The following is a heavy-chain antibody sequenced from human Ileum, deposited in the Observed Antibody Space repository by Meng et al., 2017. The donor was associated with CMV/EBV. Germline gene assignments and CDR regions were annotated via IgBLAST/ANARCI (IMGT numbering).Heavy chain of an antibody. CDR2: VRSDGSNK. J-gene: IGHJ4*02. D-gene: IGHD3-16*01. CDR3: SSLGDY. CDR1: GLTFSSYG. Sequence: QLGGCGGAFIQPGGSLRLSCAVSGLTFSSYGMHWVRQAPGKGLEWVAFVRSDGSNKYYADSVKGRFTISRDNSENTLFLQMNSLRADDTAVYYCSSLGDYWGQGTLVTVSS. V-gene: IGHV3-30*02.